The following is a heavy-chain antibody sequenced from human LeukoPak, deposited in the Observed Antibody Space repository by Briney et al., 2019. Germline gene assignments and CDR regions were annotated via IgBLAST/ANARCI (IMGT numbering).Heavy chain of an antibody. J-gene: IGHJ4*02. D-gene: IGHD3-3*01. CDR3: ARDSSFTIFGVADHYYFDY. Sequence: GASVEVSCKASGYTFTSYGISWVRQAPGQGLEWMVWISAYNGNTNYAQKLQGRVTMTTDTSTSTAYMELRSLRSDDTAVYYCARDSSFTIFGVADHYYFDYWGQGTLVTVSS. V-gene: IGHV1-18*01. CDR2: ISAYNGNT. CDR1: GYTFTSYG.